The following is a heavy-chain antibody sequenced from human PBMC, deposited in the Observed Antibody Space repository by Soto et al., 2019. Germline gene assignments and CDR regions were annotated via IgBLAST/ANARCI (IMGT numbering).Heavy chain of an antibody. CDR1: GYTFTSYG. J-gene: IGHJ4*02. V-gene: IGHV1-18*01. CDR2: ISAYNGNT. Sequence: ASVKVSCKASGYTFTSYGISWVRQAPGQGLEWMGWISAYNGNTNYAQKLQGRVTMTTDTSTSTAYMELNGLRAEDTAVYYCARDVDWAFDYWGQGALVTVSS. D-gene: IGHD3-9*01. CDR3: ARDVDWAFDY.